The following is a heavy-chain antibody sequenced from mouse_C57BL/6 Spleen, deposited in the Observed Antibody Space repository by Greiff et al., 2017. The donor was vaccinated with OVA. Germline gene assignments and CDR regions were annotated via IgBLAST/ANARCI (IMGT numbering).Heavy chain of an antibody. CDR1: GYSITSGYY. D-gene: IGHD4-1*01. Sequence: DVKLVESGPGLVKPSQSLSLTCSVTGYSITSGYYWNWIRQFPGNKLEWMGYISYDGSNNYNPSLKNRISITRDTSKNQFFLKLNSVTTEDTATYYCARDGNWAYFDYWGQGTTLTVSS. V-gene: IGHV3-6*01. CDR3: ARDGNWAYFDY. CDR2: ISYDGSN. J-gene: IGHJ2*01.